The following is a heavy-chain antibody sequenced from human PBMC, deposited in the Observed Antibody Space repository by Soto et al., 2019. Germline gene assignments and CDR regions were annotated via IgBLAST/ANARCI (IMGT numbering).Heavy chain of an antibody. CDR2: IYYSGST. Sequence: SETLSLTCTVSGGSISSGGYYWNWIRQHPGKGLEWIGYIYYSGSTYYNPSLKSRVTISVDTSKNQFSLKLSSVTAADTAVYNGGRRYGASFDYWGQGTLVTAS. V-gene: IGHV4-31*03. CDR3: GRRYGASFDY. J-gene: IGHJ4*02. D-gene: IGHD3-10*01. CDR1: GGSISSGGYY.